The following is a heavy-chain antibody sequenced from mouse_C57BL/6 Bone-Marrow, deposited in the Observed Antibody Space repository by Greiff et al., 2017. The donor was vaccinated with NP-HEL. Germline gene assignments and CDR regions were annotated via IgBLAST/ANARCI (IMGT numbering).Heavy chain of an antibody. CDR2: IDPSDSYT. V-gene: IGHV1-50*01. Sequence: QVQLQQPGAELVKPGASVKLSCKASGYTFTSYWMQWVKQRPGQGLEWIGEIDPSDSYTNYNQKFKGKATLTVDTSSSTAYMQLSSLTSEDSAVYYGASYEGPAWFAYWGQGTLVTVSA. CDR1: GYTFTSYW. CDR3: ASYEGPAWFAY. J-gene: IGHJ3*01. D-gene: IGHD2-12*01.